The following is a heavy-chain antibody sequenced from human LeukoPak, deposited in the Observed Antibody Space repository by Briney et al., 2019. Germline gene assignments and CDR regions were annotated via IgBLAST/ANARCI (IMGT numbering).Heavy chain of an antibody. CDR3: ARYCTSSYYYGLDV. CDR1: GGSISSGGYY. D-gene: IGHD6-6*01. Sequence: PSQTLSLTCTVSGGSISSGGYYWSWIRQPPGKGLEWIGHIHHSESTNYNPSLKSRITISVDTSKNQFSLILSSVTAADTAIYYCARYCTSSYYYGLDVWGQGTTVTVSS. CDR2: IHHSEST. J-gene: IGHJ6*02. V-gene: IGHV4-61*08.